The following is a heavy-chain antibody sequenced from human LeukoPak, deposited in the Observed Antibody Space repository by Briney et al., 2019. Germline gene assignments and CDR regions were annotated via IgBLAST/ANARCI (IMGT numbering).Heavy chain of an antibody. CDR2: ISSSSSYI. D-gene: IGHD6-6*01. J-gene: IGHJ4*02. V-gene: IGHV3-21*01. Sequence: GGPLRLSCAASAFTFSSYSMNWVRQAPGKGLEWVSSISSSSSYIYYADSVKGRFTISRDNAKNSLYLQMNSLRAEDTAVYYCARGSTIAAWLVDYWGQGTLVTASS. CDR1: AFTFSSYS. CDR3: ARGSTIAAWLVDY.